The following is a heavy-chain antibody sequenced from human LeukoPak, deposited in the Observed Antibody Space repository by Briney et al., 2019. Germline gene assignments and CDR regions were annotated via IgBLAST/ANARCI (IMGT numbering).Heavy chain of an antibody. CDR2: MNPNSGNT. Sequence: ASVKVSCKASGYTFTSYDINWVRQATGQGLEWMGWMNPNSGNTGYAQKFQGRVTMIRNTSISTAYMELSSLRSEDTAVYYCARSFGVVVIKDYYYGMDVWGQGTTVTVSS. CDR1: GYTFTSYD. J-gene: IGHJ6*02. V-gene: IGHV1-8*01. CDR3: ARSFGVVVIKDYYYGMDV. D-gene: IGHD3-22*01.